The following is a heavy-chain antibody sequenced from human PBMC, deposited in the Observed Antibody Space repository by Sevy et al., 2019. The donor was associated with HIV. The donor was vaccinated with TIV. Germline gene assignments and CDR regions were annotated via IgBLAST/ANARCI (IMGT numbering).Heavy chain of an antibody. CDR1: GFTFSSYS. V-gene: IGHV3-21*01. J-gene: IGHJ6*02. Sequence: GGSLRLSCAASGFTFSSYSMNWVSQAPGKGLESVSSISSSSSYIYYADSVKGRFTISRDNAKNSLYLQMNSLRAEDTAVYYCARDRTIAVAGMDVWGQGTTVTVSS. D-gene: IGHD6-19*01. CDR3: ARDRTIAVAGMDV. CDR2: ISSSSSYI.